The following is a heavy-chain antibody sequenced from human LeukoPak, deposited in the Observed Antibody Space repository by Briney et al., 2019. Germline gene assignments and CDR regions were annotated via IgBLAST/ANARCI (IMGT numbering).Heavy chain of an antibody. Sequence: GGSLRLSCAASGFTFSSFAMGWVRLAPGKGLQWISCIYGSNNNTYYTDSVTGRFTISRDNSKTTLFLQMNSLRAEDTAVYYCARGISGSCYTGLGFWGQGTLVTVSS. D-gene: IGHD2-2*02. CDR1: GFTFSSFA. J-gene: IGHJ4*02. CDR2: IYGSNNNT. CDR3: ARGISGSCYTGLGF. V-gene: IGHV3-23*05.